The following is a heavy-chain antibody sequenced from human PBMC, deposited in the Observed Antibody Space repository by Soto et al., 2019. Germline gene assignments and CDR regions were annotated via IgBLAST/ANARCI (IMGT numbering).Heavy chain of an antibody. CDR2: ISYDGSNK. J-gene: IGHJ3*02. V-gene: IGHV3-30*18. Sequence: VQLLESGGGLIQPGGSLRLSCAASGFTFNGYAMSWVRQAPGKGLEWVAVISYDGSNKYYADSVKGRFTISRDNSKNTLYLQMNSLRAEDTAVYYCAKTVNHAFDIWGQGTMVTVSS. CDR3: AKTVNHAFDI. CDR1: GFTFNGYA. D-gene: IGHD3-16*02.